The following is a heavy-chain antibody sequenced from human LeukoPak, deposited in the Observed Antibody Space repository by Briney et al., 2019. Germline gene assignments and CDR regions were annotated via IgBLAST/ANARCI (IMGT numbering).Heavy chain of an antibody. V-gene: IGHV3-30*18. Sequence: GGSLRLSCAASGFTFSSYGMHWVRQTPGKGLEWVAVISSDGSSRYYTDSVKGRFTISRDNSKNTLYLQVNSLRAEDTAVYYCAKGENSKTYPVSGYWGQGTLVTVSS. CDR1: GFTFSSYG. D-gene: IGHD2/OR15-2a*01. J-gene: IGHJ4*02. CDR3: AKGENSKTYPVSGY. CDR2: ISSDGSSR.